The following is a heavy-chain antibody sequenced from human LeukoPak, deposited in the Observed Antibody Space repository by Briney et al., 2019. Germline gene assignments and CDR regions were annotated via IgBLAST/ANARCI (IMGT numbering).Heavy chain of an antibody. Sequence: GASVKVSCKASGYTFTGYYMHWVRQAPGQGLEWMGRINPNSGGTNYAQKFQGRVTMTRDTSISTAYMELSRLRSDDTAVYYCALGGVIYFYYYYDMDVWGKGTTVTVSS. V-gene: IGHV1-2*06. CDR3: ALGGVIYFYYYYDMDV. D-gene: IGHD3-16*02. J-gene: IGHJ6*03. CDR1: GYTFTGYY. CDR2: INPNSGGT.